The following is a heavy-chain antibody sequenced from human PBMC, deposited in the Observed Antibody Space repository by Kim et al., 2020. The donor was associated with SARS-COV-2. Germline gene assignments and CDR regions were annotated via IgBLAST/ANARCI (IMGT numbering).Heavy chain of an antibody. D-gene: IGHD5-12*01. CDR2: ISGQDDST. J-gene: IGHJ4*02. CDR1: GFNFGTFD. V-gene: IGHV3-23*01. CDR3: VKGAWLDY. Sequence: GGSLRLSCVASGFNFGTFDISWVRQAPGKGLEWVSVISGQDDSTYYADSVKGRFTVSRDNATNTLYLQMNSLRSDDTAIYYCVKGAWLDYWGPGTLLTVSS.